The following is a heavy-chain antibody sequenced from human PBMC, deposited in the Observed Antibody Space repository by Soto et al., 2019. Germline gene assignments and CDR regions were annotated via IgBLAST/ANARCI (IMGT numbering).Heavy chain of an antibody. CDR2: ISYDGSNK. CDR1: GFTFSSYG. V-gene: IGHV3-30*18. J-gene: IGHJ6*02. Sequence: HPGGSLRLSCAASGFTFSSYGMHWVRQAPGKGLEWVAVISYDGSNKYYADSVKGRFTISRDNSKNTLYLQMNSLRAEDTAVYYCAKVAATPCYVMYVWAQRTTVTVSS. D-gene: IGHD2-15*01. CDR3: AKVAATPCYVMYV.